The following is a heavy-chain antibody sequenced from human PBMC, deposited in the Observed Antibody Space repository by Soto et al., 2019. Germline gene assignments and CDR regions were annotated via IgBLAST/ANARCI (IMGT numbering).Heavy chain of an antibody. Sequence: ASVKVSCKVSGYTLTELSMHWVRQAPGQGLEWMGWINPNSGGTNYAQKFQGRVTMTRDTSISTAYMELSRLRSDDTAVYYCARGETYYYDSRSPFDIWGQGTMVTVSS. J-gene: IGHJ3*02. D-gene: IGHD3-22*01. CDR2: INPNSGGT. V-gene: IGHV1-2*02. CDR1: GYTLTELS. CDR3: ARGETYYYDSRSPFDI.